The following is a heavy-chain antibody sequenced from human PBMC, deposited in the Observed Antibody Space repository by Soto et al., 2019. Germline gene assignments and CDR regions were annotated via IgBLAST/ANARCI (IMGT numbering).Heavy chain of an antibody. CDR3: ARFDYIWGSYRYSQTDAFDI. Sequence: GGSLRLSCAASGFTFSSYWMSWVRQAPGKGLEWVANIKQDGSEKYYVDSVKGRFTISRDNAKNSLYLQMNSLRAEDTAVYYCARFDYIWGSYRYSQTDAFDIWGQGTMVTVSS. D-gene: IGHD3-16*02. CDR2: IKQDGSEK. V-gene: IGHV3-7*01. CDR1: GFTFSSYW. J-gene: IGHJ3*02.